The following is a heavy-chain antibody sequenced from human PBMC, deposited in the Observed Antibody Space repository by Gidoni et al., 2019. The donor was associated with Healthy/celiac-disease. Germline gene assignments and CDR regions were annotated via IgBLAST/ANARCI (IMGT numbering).Heavy chain of an antibody. CDR1: GGSISSSSYY. J-gene: IGHJ4*02. CDR3: ARGVQTGTTDD. D-gene: IGHD1-7*01. Sequence: QLQLQESGPGLVKPSEPLSLTCTVSGGSISSSSYYWGWIRQPPGKGLEWIGSIYYSGSTYYNPSLKSRVTISVDTSKNQFSLKLSSVTAADTAVYYCARGVQTGTTDDWGQGTLVTVSS. V-gene: IGHV4-39*07. CDR2: IYYSGST.